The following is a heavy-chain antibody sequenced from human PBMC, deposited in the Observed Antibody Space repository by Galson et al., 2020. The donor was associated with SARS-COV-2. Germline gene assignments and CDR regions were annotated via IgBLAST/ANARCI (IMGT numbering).Heavy chain of an antibody. CDR3: AGDNDSSGYYYYYYGMAV. J-gene: IGHJ6*02. CDR1: GYTFTSYG. CDR2: ISAYNGNT. V-gene: IGHV1-18*01. D-gene: IGHD3-22*01. Sequence: GESLKISCKASGYTFTSYGISWVRQAPGQGLEWMGWISAYNGNTNYAQKLQGRVTMTTDTSTSTAYMELRSLRSDDTAVYYCAGDNDSSGYYYYYYGMAVWGQGTTVTVSS.